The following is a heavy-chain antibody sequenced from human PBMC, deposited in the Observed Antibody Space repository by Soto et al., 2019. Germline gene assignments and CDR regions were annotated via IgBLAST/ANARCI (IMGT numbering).Heavy chain of an antibody. V-gene: IGHV1-69*13. Sequence: SVKVSCKASGGTFSSYAISWVRQAPGQGLEWMGGIIPIFGTANYAQEFQGRVTITADESTSTAYMELSSLRSEDTAVYYCARGSRDYYDSSGPIDAFDIWGQGTMVTVSS. D-gene: IGHD3-22*01. J-gene: IGHJ3*02. CDR3: ARGSRDYYDSSGPIDAFDI. CDR2: IIPIFGTA. CDR1: GGTFSSYA.